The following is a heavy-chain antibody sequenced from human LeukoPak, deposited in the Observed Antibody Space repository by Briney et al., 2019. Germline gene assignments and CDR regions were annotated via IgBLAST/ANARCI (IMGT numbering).Heavy chain of an antibody. V-gene: IGHV3-21*01. Sequence: GGSLRLSCAASGFTFSRYSMNGVRHAPGRGLEWVSSISSSSSYIYYADSVKGRFTISRDNAKNSLYLQMNSLRAEDTAVYYCARVWNFPDYYYYMDVWGKGTTVTVSS. CDR3: ARVWNFPDYYYYMDV. J-gene: IGHJ6*03. CDR1: GFTFSRYS. CDR2: ISSSSSYI. D-gene: IGHD1-7*01.